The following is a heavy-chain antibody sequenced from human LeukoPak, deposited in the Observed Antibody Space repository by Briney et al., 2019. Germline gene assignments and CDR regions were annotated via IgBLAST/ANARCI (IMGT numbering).Heavy chain of an antibody. CDR3: AKDQYSSSWYYYYYTDV. V-gene: IGHV3-23*01. CDR2: ISGSGGST. J-gene: IGHJ6*03. Sequence: GGSLRLSCAASGFTFSSYAMSRVRQAPGKGLEWVSAISGSGGSTYYADSVKGRFTISRDNSKNTLYLQMNSLRAEDTAVYYCAKDQYSSSWYYYYYTDVWGKGTTVTVSS. D-gene: IGHD6-13*01. CDR1: GFTFSSYA.